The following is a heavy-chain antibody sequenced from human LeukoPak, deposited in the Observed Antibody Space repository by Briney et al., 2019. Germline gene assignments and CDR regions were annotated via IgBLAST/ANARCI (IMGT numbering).Heavy chain of an antibody. CDR2: ISAYNGNT. D-gene: IGHD3-9*01. CDR3: ARGWGVKRRKILTGSLGVIGFDY. J-gene: IGHJ4*02. CDR1: GYTFTSYG. Sequence: GASVKVSCKASGYTFTSYGISWVRQAPGQGLEWMGWISAYNGNTNYAQKLQGRVTMTTDTSTSTAYMELRSLRSDDTAVYYCARGWGVKRRKILTGSLGVIGFDYWGQGTLVTVSS. V-gene: IGHV1-18*01.